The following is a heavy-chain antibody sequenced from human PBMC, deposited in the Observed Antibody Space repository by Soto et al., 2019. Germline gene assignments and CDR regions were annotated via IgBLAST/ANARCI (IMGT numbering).Heavy chain of an antibody. J-gene: IGHJ4*02. V-gene: IGHV6-1*01. CDR2: TYFRFKWYH. CDR1: GDTVSSNRAA. D-gene: IGHD1-7*01. CDR3: SRERLSPGLITGTWGFDF. Sequence: QVQLQQSGPGLVETSQTLSLTCAISGDTVSSNRAAWSWFRQSPSRGLEWRGGTYFRFKWYHASTPSLKGRLNLNVDTSKALVSLQLTSMAPEDAAVYYCSRERLSPGLITGTWGFDFWGQGTLVTVSS.